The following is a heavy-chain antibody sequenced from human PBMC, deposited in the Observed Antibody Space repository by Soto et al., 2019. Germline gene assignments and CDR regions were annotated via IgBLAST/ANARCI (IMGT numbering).Heavy chain of an antibody. CDR2: IRSKAYGGTT. J-gene: IGHJ5*02. Sequence: PGGALRLSCTASGFTFGYYAMSGVRQAPGKGLEWVGFIRSKAYGGTTEYAASVKGRFTISRDDSKSIAYLQMNSLKTEDTAVYYCTRDCDYVWGSYRFSWFDPWGQGTLVTVSS. V-gene: IGHV3-49*04. CDR3: TRDCDYVWGSYRFSWFDP. CDR1: GFTFGYYA. D-gene: IGHD3-16*02.